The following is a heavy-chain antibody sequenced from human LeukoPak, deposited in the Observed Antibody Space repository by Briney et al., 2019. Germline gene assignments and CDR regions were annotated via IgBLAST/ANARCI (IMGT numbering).Heavy chain of an antibody. CDR3: AKDYYDSSGYFTS. CDR2: ISGGASTT. D-gene: IGHD3-22*01. J-gene: IGHJ5*02. V-gene: IGHV3-23*01. Sequence: SGGSLRLSCEASGFTFNNYAMIWVRQAPGKGLEWVSGISGGASTTYYTHSVKGRFTISRDNSKNTLYLQMNSLRAEDTAVYYCAKDYYDSSGYFTSWGQGTLVTVSS. CDR1: GFTFNNYA.